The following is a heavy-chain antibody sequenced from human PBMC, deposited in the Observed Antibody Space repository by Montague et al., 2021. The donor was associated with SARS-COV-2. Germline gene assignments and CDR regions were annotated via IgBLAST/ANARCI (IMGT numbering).Heavy chain of an antibody. CDR1: GFTFSDYY. D-gene: IGHD3-16*02. Sequence: SLRLSCAASGFTFSDYYMSWVRQAPGKGLEWVGRIKSKTDGGTTDYAAPVKGRFTISRDDSKNTLYLQMNSLKTEDTAVYYCTTDRVYDYVWGSYRYTDYWGQGTLVTVSS. CDR2: IKSKTDGGTT. V-gene: IGHV3-15*01. CDR3: TTDRVYDYVWGSYRYTDY. J-gene: IGHJ4*02.